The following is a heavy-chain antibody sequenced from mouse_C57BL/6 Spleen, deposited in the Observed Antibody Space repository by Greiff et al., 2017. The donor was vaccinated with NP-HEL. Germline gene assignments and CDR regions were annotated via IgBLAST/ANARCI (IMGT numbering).Heavy chain of an antibody. J-gene: IGHJ2*01. CDR2: IDPSDSET. CDR1: GYTFTSYW. D-gene: IGHD2-3*01. V-gene: IGHV1-52*01. Sequence: QVQLKQPGAELVRPGSSVKLSCKASGYTFTSYWMHWVKQRPIQGLEWIGNIDPSDSETHYNQKFKDKATLTVDKSSSTAYMQLSSLTSEDSAVYYCARGDGYSYYFDYWGQGTTLTVSS. CDR3: ARGDGYSYYFDY.